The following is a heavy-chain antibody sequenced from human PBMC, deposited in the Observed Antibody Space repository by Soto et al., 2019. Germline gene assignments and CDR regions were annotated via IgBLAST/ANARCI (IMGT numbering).Heavy chain of an antibody. CDR1: GFTFSSYS. Sequence: EVQLVESGGGLVQPGGSLRLSCAASGFTFSSYSMNWVRQAPGKGLEWVSYISSSSSTIYYADSVKGRFTISRDNAKNSLYLQMNSLRDEDTAVYYWARGIWAAALPNVMDVWGQGPTVTFSS. CDR2: ISSSSSTI. J-gene: IGHJ6*02. D-gene: IGHD6-13*01. V-gene: IGHV3-48*02. CDR3: ARGIWAAALPNVMDV.